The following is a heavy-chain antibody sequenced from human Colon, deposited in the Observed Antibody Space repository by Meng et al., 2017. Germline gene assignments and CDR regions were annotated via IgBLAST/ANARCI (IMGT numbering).Heavy chain of an antibody. CDR3: ARGRCTTASCYRVDP. CDR1: GYIFTDYF. CDR2: INPNSGGT. Sequence: QMQLVQFGAEVRKPGASVKVSCKASGYIFTDYFIHWIRQAPGQGFEWLGRINPNSGGTNFARKFQGRVAMTRDTSTTTTYMELNTLTSDDTAVYYCARGRCTTASCYRVDPWGQGTLVTVSS. V-gene: IGHV1-2*06. D-gene: IGHD2-8*01. J-gene: IGHJ5*02.